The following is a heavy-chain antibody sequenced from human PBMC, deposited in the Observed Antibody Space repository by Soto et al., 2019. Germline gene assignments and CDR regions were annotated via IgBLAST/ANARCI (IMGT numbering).Heavy chain of an antibody. V-gene: IGHV3-33*01. CDR2: IWYDGSNK. CDR1: GFTFSSYG. CDR3: AREVKYYDSSSYYDY. D-gene: IGHD3-22*01. Sequence: QVQLVESGGGVVQPGRSLRLSCAASGFTFSSYGMHWVRQAPGKGLEWVAVIWYDGSNKYYADSVKGRFTISRDNSKNTQYLQMNSLRAEGTAVYYCAREVKYYDSSSYYDYWGQGTLVTVSS. J-gene: IGHJ4*01.